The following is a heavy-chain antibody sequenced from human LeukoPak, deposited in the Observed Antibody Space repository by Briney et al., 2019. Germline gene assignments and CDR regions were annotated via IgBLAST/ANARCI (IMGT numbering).Heavy chain of an antibody. D-gene: IGHD3/OR15-3a*01. CDR3: ARGWTLSKFDY. Sequence: SETLSLTCAVSGASISSGGYSWNWIRQPPGKGLEWIGYIYHTGSTFYNPSLKSQITISVDRSKNQFSLKLSSVTAADTAVYYCARGWTLSKFDYWGQGTLVTVSS. CDR2: IYHTGST. CDR1: GASISSGGYS. V-gene: IGHV4-30-2*01. J-gene: IGHJ4*02.